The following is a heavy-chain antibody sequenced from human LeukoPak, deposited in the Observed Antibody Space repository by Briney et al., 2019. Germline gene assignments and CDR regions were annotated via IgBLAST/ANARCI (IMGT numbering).Heavy chain of an antibody. D-gene: IGHD3-9*01. J-gene: IGHJ5*02. CDR3: ARTGYANNWFDP. Sequence: GGSLRLSCAASGFTFSSNHMSWVRQAPGKGLEWVSVIYSGGSTYYSDSVKGRFTISRDNSKNTLYLQMNSLRAEDTAVYYCARTGYANNWFDPWGQGTLVTVSS. V-gene: IGHV3-53*01. CDR1: GFTFSSNH. CDR2: IYSGGST.